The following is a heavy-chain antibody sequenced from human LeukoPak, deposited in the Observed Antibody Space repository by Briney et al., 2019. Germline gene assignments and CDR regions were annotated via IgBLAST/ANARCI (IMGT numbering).Heavy chain of an antibody. CDR3: VKDGSRHGRSYLDV. V-gene: IGHV3-23*01. CDR1: GFIFPNAW. Sequence: GGSLRLSCAASGFIFPNAWMHWVRQAPGKGLEWVSVINAGGDRPYNADSVKGRFTISRDNSKTTVFLEMNSLRVDDTALYYCVKDGSRHGRSYLDVWGKGTTVTVSS. J-gene: IGHJ6*03. CDR2: INAGGDRP. D-gene: IGHD5-12*01.